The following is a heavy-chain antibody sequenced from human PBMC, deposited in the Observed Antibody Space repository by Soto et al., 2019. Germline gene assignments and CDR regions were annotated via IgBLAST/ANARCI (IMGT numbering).Heavy chain of an antibody. J-gene: IGHJ6*02. Sequence: QVQLVQSGAEVKKPGASVKVSCKASGYTFTRSGISWVRQAPGQGLEWMGWISTYNGDTNYAQTFQGRVTMTTDTSTGTVHMEVRTLRSDDTAVYYCAREGVAPYYYYGMDVWGQGPPVTVSS. CDR1: GYTFTRSG. CDR2: ISTYNGDT. V-gene: IGHV1-18*01. CDR3: AREGVAPYYYYGMDV. D-gene: IGHD5-12*01.